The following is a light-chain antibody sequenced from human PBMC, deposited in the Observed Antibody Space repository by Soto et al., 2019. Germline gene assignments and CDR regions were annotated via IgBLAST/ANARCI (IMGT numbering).Light chain of an antibody. CDR1: QSVSSN. J-gene: IGKJ1*01. V-gene: IGKV3-15*01. CDR2: DAS. CDR3: QQYHNWPRT. Sequence: EIMMTQSPATLSVSPGDRATLSCRASQSVSSNFAWYQQRPGQAPRLLIYDASTRAAGIPARFSGSGSGTDFTLTISSLQSEDVAVYYCQQYHNWPRTFGQGTKVDIK.